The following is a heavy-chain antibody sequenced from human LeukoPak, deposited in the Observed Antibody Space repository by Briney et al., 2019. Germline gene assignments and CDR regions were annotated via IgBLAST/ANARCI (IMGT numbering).Heavy chain of an antibody. V-gene: IGHV4-59*01. CDR3: ARSPRGSYSSFDP. CDR1: GGSINSYY. J-gene: IGHJ5*02. D-gene: IGHD1-26*01. Sequence: SETLSLTCTVSGGSINSYYLTWIRQPPGKGLEWIGYIYNSESTNYNPSLKSRVTISVDTSINQLSLRLNSVTAADTAVYYCARSPRGSYSSFDPWGQGTLVTVSS. CDR2: IYNSEST.